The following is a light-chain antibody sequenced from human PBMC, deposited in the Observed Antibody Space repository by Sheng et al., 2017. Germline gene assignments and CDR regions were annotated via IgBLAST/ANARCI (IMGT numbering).Light chain of an antibody. CDR3: QHRSNWPLT. V-gene: IGKV3D-20*02. CDR1: QSFSSSY. Sequence: EIVLTQSPGTLSVSPGETATLSCRASQSFSSSYLTWYQQKPGQAPRLLIYEVSNRATGTPARFRGSGSGTDFTLTISSLEPEDFAVYYCQHRSNWPLTFGGGTKVEIK. CDR2: EVS. J-gene: IGKJ4*01.